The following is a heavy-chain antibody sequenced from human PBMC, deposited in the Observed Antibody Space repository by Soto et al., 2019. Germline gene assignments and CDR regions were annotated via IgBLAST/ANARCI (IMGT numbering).Heavy chain of an antibody. V-gene: IGHV5-51*01. D-gene: IGHD4-17*01. J-gene: IGHJ5*02. CDR3: ARHHYGDAKWGAPYSWFDP. CDR1: GYRFPSYW. CDR2: IYPGDSDT. Sequence: GESLKISCKGSGYRFPSYWIGWVRQMPGKGLEWMGIIYPGDSDTRYSPSFQGQVTISADKSISTAYLQWSSLKASDTAMYYCARHHYGDAKWGAPYSWFDPWGQGNRVTVFS.